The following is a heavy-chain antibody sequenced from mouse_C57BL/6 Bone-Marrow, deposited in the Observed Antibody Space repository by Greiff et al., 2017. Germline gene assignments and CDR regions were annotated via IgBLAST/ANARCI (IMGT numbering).Heavy chain of an antibody. D-gene: IGHD1-1*01. V-gene: IGHV1-81*01. J-gene: IGHJ2*01. Sequence: VKLVESGAELARPGASVKMSCKASGYTFTSYGISWVKQRTGKGLEWIGEIYPRSGNTTYNEKFKGKATLTADKSSSTAYMELRSLTSEDSAVYFCARWGTVVGGFDYWGQGTTLTVSS. CDR2: IYPRSGNT. CDR1: GYTFTSYG. CDR3: ARWGTVVGGFDY.